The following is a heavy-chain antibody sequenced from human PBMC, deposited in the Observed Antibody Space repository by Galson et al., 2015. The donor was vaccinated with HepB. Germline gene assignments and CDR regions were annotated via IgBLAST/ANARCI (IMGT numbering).Heavy chain of an antibody. CDR2: ISYDGRNQ. CDR1: GFTLSSYA. CDR3: ARDSGYVSGWYAGRGGFDY. J-gene: IGHJ4*02. Sequence: SLRLSCAASGFTLSSYAIHWVRQAPGMGLEWVTVISYDGRNQNYADSVMGRFTISRDNSKDTVYLQMSSLRADDTAVYYCARDSGYVSGWYAGRGGFDYWGQGTLVTVSS. D-gene: IGHD6-19*01. V-gene: IGHV3-30*03.